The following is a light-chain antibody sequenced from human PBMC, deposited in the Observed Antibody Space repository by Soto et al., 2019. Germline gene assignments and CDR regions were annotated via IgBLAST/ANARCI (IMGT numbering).Light chain of an antibody. CDR2: EVS. CDR1: SSDVGAYKY. CDR3: TSYVGSNIWV. V-gene: IGLV2-8*01. J-gene: IGLJ3*02. Sequence: QCVLTQPPSASGSPGQSVTISCTGTSSDVGAYKYVSWYQQYPGKAPKLMIYEVSKRPSGVPDRFSGSKSGNTASLTVSGLQAEDEADYYCTSYVGSNIWVFGGGTQLTVL.